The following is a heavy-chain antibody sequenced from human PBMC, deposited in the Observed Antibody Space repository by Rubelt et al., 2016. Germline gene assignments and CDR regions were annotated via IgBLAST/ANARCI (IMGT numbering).Heavy chain of an antibody. J-gene: IGHJ5*02. Sequence: QVQLQQWGAGLLKPSETLSLTCAVYGGSFSGYYWSWIRQPPGKGLEWIGEINHSGSNNYNPSLKVGVTISVETAKNRFSLKLRSVTAEDTAVDYCARRAGIQLWLLGLGWFDPWGQGTLVTVSS. CDR2: INHSGSN. D-gene: IGHD5-18*01. CDR3: ARRAGIQLWLLGLGWFDP. V-gene: IGHV4-34*01. CDR1: GGSFSGYY.